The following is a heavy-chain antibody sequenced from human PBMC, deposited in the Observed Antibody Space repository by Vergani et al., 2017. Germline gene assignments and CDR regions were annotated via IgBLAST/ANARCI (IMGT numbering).Heavy chain of an antibody. J-gene: IGHJ3*02. D-gene: IGHD2-2*01. CDR3: ARLGYCSSTTCRQAFDI. CDR2: TRNKANSYTT. Sequence: VQLQQWGAGLLKPSETLSLTCAVYGRSFSGYYWSWIRQPPGKGLEWIGRTRNKANSYTTEYAASVKGRFTISRDDSKNSLYLQMNSLKIEDTAVYYCARLGYCSSTTCRQAFDIWGQGTMVTVS. CDR1: GRSFSGYY. V-gene: IGHV3-72*01.